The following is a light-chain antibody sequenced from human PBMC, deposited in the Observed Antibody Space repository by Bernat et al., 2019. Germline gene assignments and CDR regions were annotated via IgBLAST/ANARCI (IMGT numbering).Light chain of an antibody. J-gene: IGLJ3*02. CDR1: SSNIGTNT. V-gene: IGLV1-44*01. CDR3: AAWDGSLNGPV. Sequence: QSVLTQPPSASGTPGQRVTISCSGSSSNIGTNTVNWYQHLPGTAPKLLSYSNDQRPSGVPDRFSGSKSGTSASLAISGLQSEDEADYYSAAWDGSLNGPVFGGGTKLTVL. CDR2: SND.